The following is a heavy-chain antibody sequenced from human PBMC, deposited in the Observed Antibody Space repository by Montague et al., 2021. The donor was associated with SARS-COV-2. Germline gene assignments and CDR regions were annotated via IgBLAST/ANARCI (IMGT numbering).Heavy chain of an antibody. J-gene: IGHJ4*02. CDR1: GFTFSSYD. CDR2: INTAGDT. D-gene: IGHD6-19*01. Sequence: SLRLSCAASGFTFSSYDMHWVRQATGKGLECVSIINTAGDTYYPGSVKGRFTVSRDNAKNSLYLHMNSLRAGDTAVYYCARGDRTGWQTDYWGQGTLVTVSS. CDR3: ARGDRTGWQTDY. V-gene: IGHV3-13*04.